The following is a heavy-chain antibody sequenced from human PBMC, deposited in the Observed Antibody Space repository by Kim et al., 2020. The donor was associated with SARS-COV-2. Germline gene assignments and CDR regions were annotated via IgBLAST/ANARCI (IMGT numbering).Heavy chain of an antibody. J-gene: IGHJ3*02. D-gene: IGHD3-10*01. CDR3: ARDLNYYGSGRDAFDI. V-gene: IGHV1-3*01. Sequence: KFQGRVTITRDTSASTAYMELSSLRSEDTAVYYCARDLNYYGSGRDAFDIWGQGTMVTVSS.